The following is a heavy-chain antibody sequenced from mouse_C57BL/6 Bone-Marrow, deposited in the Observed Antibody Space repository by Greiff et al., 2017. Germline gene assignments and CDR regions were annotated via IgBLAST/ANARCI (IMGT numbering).Heavy chain of an antibody. V-gene: IGHV1-52*01. CDR3: ARYYKWSVRPLDY. CDR1: GYTFTSYW. Sequence: QVQLQQPGAELVRPGSSVKLSCKASGYTFTSYWMHWVKQRPIQGLEWIGNIDPSDSETHYNQKFKDKATLTVDKSSSTAYMQLSSLTSEDSAVYYGARYYKWSVRPLDYWGQGTTLTVSS. CDR2: IDPSDSET. D-gene: IGHD1-3*01. J-gene: IGHJ2*01.